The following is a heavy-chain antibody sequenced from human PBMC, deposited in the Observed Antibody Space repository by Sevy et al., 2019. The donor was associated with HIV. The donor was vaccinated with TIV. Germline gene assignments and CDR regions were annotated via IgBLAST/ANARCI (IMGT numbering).Heavy chain of an antibody. V-gene: IGHV3-21*01. CDR2: ISTSSSYI. CDR3: ARDEVGGSYWEFDY. J-gene: IGHJ4*01. D-gene: IGHD1-26*01. CDR1: GFTFSSYS. Sequence: GGSLRLSCAASGFTFSSYSMNWVRQAPGKGLEWVSSISTSSSYIYYADSVKGRFTISRDNAKNSLYLQMNSLRAEDTAVYYCARDEVGGSYWEFDYWGQEPWSPSPQ.